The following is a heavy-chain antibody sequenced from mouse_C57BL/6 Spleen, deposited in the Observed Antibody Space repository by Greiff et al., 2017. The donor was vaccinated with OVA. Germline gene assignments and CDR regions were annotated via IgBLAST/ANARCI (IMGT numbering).Heavy chain of an antibody. V-gene: IGHV5-6*01. CDR1: GFTFSSYG. CDR2: ISSGGSYT. D-gene: IGHD2-1*01. CDR3: ARQYGNYMGYAMDY. J-gene: IGHJ4*01. Sequence: EVKLVESGGDLVKPGGSLKLSCAASGFTFSSYGMSWVRQTPDKRLEWVATISSGGSYTYYPDSVKGRFTISRDNAKNTLYLQMSSLKSEDTAMYYCARQYGNYMGYAMDYWGQGTSVTVSS.